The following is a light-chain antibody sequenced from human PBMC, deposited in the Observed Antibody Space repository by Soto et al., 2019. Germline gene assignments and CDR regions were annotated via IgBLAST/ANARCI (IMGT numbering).Light chain of an antibody. CDR3: SSYTRTNTRV. CDR2: EVN. V-gene: IGLV2-14*01. Sequence: QSVLTQPASVSGSPGQSITISCTGTSSDVGGYDYVSWYQHHPGKAPKLMIYEVNNRPSGVSNRFSGSKSGNTASLTISGLQAEDEADYCCSSYTRTNTRVFGGGTKVTVL. CDR1: SSDVGGYDY. J-gene: IGLJ3*02.